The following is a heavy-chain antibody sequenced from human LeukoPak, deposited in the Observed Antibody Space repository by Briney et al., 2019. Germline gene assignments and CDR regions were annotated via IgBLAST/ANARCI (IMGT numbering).Heavy chain of an antibody. CDR3: AKDHRIVGATRAFDY. J-gene: IGHJ4*02. CDR1: GFTFSSYA. Sequence: GGSLRLSCAASGFTFSSYAMSWVRQAPGHGLEWVSAISGSGGSTYYADSVKGRFTISRDNSKNTMYLQMNSLRAEDSAVYDCAKDHRIVGATRAFDYWGQGTLVTVSS. CDR2: ISGSGGST. V-gene: IGHV3-23*01. D-gene: IGHD1-26*01.